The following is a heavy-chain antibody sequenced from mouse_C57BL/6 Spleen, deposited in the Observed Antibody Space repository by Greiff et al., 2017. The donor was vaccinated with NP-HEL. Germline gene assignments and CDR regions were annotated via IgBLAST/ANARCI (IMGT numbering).Heavy chain of an antibody. V-gene: IGHV1-69*01. CDR1: GYTLTSYW. CDR3: ARITTVEGDAMDY. CDR2: IDPSDSYT. D-gene: IGHD1-1*01. Sequence: QVQLQQPGAELVMPGASVKLSCKASGYTLTSYWMHWVKQRPGQGLEWIGEIDPSDSYTNYNQKFKGKSTLTVDKSSSTAYMQLSSLTSEDSAVYYCARITTVEGDAMDYWGQGTSVAVSS. J-gene: IGHJ4*01.